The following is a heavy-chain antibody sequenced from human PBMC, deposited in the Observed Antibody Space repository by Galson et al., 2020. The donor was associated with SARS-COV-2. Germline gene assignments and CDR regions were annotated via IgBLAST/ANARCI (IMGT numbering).Heavy chain of an antibody. CDR3: ARETVPGHGAAPWWFDA. D-gene: IGHD2-8*01. J-gene: IGHJ5*02. CDR1: GFTFSIFS. CDR2: IASTGAI. Sequence: TGGSLRLSCAASGFTFSIFSMNWVRRAPGKGLEWISYIASTGAIEYADSVRGRFTISRDNAKNSVYLQMNSLRDEDTAVYNCARETVPGHGAAPWWFDAWGQGSLVTVSS. V-gene: IGHV3-48*02.